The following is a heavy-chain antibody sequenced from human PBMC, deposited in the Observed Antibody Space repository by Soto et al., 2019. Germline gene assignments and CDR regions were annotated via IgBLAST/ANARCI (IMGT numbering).Heavy chain of an antibody. Sequence: GASVKVSCKASGYTFTSYYMHWVRQAPGQGLEWMGIINPSGGSTSYAQKFQGRVTMTRDTSTSTVYMELSSLRSEDTAVYYCASIAVANHDAFDIWGQGTMVTVSS. CDR2: INPSGGST. CDR1: GYTFTSYY. V-gene: IGHV1-46*03. D-gene: IGHD6-19*01. J-gene: IGHJ3*02. CDR3: ASIAVANHDAFDI.